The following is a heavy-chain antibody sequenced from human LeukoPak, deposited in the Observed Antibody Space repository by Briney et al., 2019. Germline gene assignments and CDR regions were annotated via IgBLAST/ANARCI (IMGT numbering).Heavy chain of an antibody. CDR2: ISSSSSYT. Sequence: KPGGSLRLSCAAAGLTFSDYYMSWIRQAPGKGLEWVSYISSSSSYTNYADSVKGRFTISRDNAKNSLYLQMNSLRAEDTAVYYCARSPAQSWYDYWGQGTLVTVSS. J-gene: IGHJ4*02. V-gene: IGHV3-11*06. CDR1: GLTFSDYY. CDR3: ARSPAQSWYDY. D-gene: IGHD6-13*01.